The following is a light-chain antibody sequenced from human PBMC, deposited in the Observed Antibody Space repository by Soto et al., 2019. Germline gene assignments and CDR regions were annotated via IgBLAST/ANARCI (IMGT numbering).Light chain of an antibody. J-gene: IGKJ2*01. CDR2: AAS. CDR1: QTISSY. Sequence: DIQMTQSPSSLSASVGDRVTITCRASQTISSYLNWYQQKPGKAPKLLIYAASSLQSGVASRFSGSGSGTDFTLTISSLQPEDYATYCCQQSYRTPYTFGQGTKREIK. CDR3: QQSYRTPYT. V-gene: IGKV1-39*01.